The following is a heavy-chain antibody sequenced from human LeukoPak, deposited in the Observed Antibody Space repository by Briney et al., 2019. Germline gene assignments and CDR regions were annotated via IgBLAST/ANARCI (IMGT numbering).Heavy chain of an antibody. Sequence: GGSLRLSCAAPGFTFSSYSMNWVRQAPGKGLEWVSYISSSSSTIYYADSVKGRFTISRDNSENTLYLQMNSLRAEDTAVYYCAESSGYGDYGYYYYYMDVWGKGTTVTISS. V-gene: IGHV3-48*01. CDR2: ISSSSSTI. D-gene: IGHD4-17*01. CDR3: AESSGYGDYGYYYYYMDV. CDR1: GFTFSSYS. J-gene: IGHJ6*03.